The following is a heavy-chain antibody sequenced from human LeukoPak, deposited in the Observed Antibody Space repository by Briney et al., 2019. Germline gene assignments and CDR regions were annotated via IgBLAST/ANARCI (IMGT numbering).Heavy chain of an antibody. V-gene: IGHV3-23*01. D-gene: IGHD1-26*01. Sequence: PGGSLRLSCAASGFTFTSYAMSWVRQAPGKVLEWVSSISGSGGSTYYADSVKGRFTISRDDSKNTLYLQMNTLRAEDTAVYYCARVRYSGSYPGVFEYWGQGTLVTVSS. J-gene: IGHJ4*02. CDR3: ARVRYSGSYPGVFEY. CDR2: ISGSGGST. CDR1: GFTFTSYA.